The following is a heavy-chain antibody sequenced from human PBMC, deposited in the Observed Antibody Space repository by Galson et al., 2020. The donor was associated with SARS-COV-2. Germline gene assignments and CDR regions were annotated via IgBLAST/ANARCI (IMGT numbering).Heavy chain of an antibody. Sequence: ASVMVSCKVSGYTLTELSMHWVRQAPGKGLEWMGGFDPEDGETIYAQKFQGRVTMTEDTSTDTAYMELSSLRSEDTAVYYCATDGWGSGWLRYFDLWGRGTLVTVSS. CDR2: FDPEDGET. J-gene: IGHJ2*01. CDR1: GYTLTELS. D-gene: IGHD6-19*01. CDR3: ATDGWGSGWLRYFDL. V-gene: IGHV1-24*01.